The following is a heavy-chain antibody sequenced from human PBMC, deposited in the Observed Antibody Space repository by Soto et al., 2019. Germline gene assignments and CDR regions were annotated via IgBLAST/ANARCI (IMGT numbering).Heavy chain of an antibody. V-gene: IGHV4-59*12. CDR1: RGSMISYY. Sequence: PSETLSLTCTVSRGSMISYYWSWIRQPPGKGLEWIGYIYHSGSTYYNPSLKSRVTISVDRSKNQFSLKLSSVTAADTAVYYCARVGYYYDSSGYYNYFHYWGQGTLVTVSS. D-gene: IGHD3-22*01. J-gene: IGHJ4*02. CDR2: IYHSGST. CDR3: ARVGYYYDSSGYYNYFHY.